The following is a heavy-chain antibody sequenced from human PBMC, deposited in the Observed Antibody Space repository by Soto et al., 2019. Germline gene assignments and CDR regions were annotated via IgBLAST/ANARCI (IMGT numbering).Heavy chain of an antibody. CDR1: DYSISSGYY. J-gene: IGHJ4*02. Sequence: SETLSLTCGVSDYSISSGYYWGWIRQPPGKGLEWIGNIYYSGSTYYNPSLKSRVTISVDTSKNQLSLKLSSVTAADTAVYYCARETGSGWYYFDYWGQGTLVTSPQ. CDR2: IYYSGST. CDR3: ARETGSGWYYFDY. D-gene: IGHD6-19*01. V-gene: IGHV4-38-2*02.